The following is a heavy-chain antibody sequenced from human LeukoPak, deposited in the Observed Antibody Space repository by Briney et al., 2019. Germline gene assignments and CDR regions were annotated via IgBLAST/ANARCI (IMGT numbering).Heavy chain of an antibody. V-gene: IGHV3-23*01. CDR3: ARASSGSYRY. CDR1: GFTFSSFA. CDR2: ITGSGSGA. D-gene: IGHD1-26*01. Sequence: GGSLRLSCAASGFTFSSFAINWVRQAPGKGLEWVSVITGSGSGADYADSVKGRFTISRDNSQNTVHLQMNSLRAEDTAVYYCARASSGSYRYWGQGTLVTVSS. J-gene: IGHJ4*02.